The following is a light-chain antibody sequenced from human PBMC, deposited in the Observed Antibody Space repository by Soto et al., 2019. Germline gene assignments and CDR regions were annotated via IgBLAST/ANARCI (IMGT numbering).Light chain of an antibody. CDR1: GGDIGAYNY. J-gene: IGLJ1*01. CDR2: GVN. CDR3: SSFTTTYFYV. V-gene: IGLV2-14*01. Sequence: QSVLTQPASVSGSLGQSITLSCTGSGGDIGAYNYVSWYQQHPGKAPKLIVYGVNHRPSGVSSRFSASKSAYTASLTISALQSEDEADYYCSSFTTTYFYVFGPGTKLTVL.